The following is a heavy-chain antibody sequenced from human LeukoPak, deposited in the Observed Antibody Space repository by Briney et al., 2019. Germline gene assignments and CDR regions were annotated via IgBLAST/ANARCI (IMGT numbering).Heavy chain of an antibody. J-gene: IGHJ4*02. Sequence: PSETLSLTCTVSGGSISSYYWSWIRQPPGKGLEWIGYIYYSGSTNYNPSLKSRVTISVDTSKNQFSLKLSSVTAADTAVYYCAREVVEDGGSEHYFDYWGQGTLVTVSS. CDR2: IYYSGST. D-gene: IGHD2-15*01. V-gene: IGHV4-59*01. CDR1: GGSISSYY. CDR3: AREVVEDGGSEHYFDY.